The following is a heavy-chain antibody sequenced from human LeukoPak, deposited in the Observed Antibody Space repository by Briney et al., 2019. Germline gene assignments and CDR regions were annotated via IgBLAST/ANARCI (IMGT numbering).Heavy chain of an antibody. Sequence: GGSLRLSCAASGFTFSSYSMNWVRQAPGKGLEWVSYISSSSSTIYYADSVKGRFTISRDNAKNSLYLQMNSLRAEDTAVYYCARDGGLEVLYYYYYMDVWGKGTTVTVSS. V-gene: IGHV3-48*04. CDR1: GFTFSSYS. CDR2: ISSSSSTI. J-gene: IGHJ6*03. CDR3: ARDGGLEVLYYYYYMDV. D-gene: IGHD3-16*01.